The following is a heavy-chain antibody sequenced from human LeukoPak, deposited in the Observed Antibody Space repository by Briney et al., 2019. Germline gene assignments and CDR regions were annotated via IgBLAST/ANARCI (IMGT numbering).Heavy chain of an antibody. Sequence: SVKVSCKASGGTFSSYAISWVRQAPGQGLEWMGGIIPIFGTANYAQKFQGRVTITADKSTSTAYMELSSLRSEDTAVYYCARAAVILAEGDYWGQGTLVTVSS. D-gene: IGHD3-16*02. V-gene: IGHV1-69*06. CDR2: IIPIFGTA. CDR1: GGTFSSYA. CDR3: ARAAVILAEGDY. J-gene: IGHJ4*02.